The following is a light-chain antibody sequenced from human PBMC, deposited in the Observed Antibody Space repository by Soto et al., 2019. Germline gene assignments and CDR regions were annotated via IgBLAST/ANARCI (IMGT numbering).Light chain of an antibody. Sequence: EIVLTQSPGTLSLSPGERATLSCRASQSVSSTYLAWYQQKPGQAPRLLIYGASSRATDIPDRFSGSGSGTEFTPNISILEPEDFAVYYCKQYGSPPLYISGQGTKLEI. CDR1: QSVSSTY. J-gene: IGKJ2*01. V-gene: IGKV3-20*01. CDR3: KQYGSPPLYI. CDR2: GAS.